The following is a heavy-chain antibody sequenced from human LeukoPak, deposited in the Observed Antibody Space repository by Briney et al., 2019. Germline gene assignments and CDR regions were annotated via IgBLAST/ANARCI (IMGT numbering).Heavy chain of an antibody. Sequence: PGGSLRLSCAASGFTFSSYSMYWVRQAPGKGLEWVSYISSSSSNIYYADSVKGRFTISRDNATNSFYLQMNSMRAEDPALYYCXXDRGGIGYYMDVWGKGTTVTVSS. CDR3: XXDRGGIGYYMDV. V-gene: IGHV3-48*01. J-gene: IGHJ6*03. D-gene: IGHD3-16*02. CDR1: GFTFSSYS. CDR2: ISSSSSNI.